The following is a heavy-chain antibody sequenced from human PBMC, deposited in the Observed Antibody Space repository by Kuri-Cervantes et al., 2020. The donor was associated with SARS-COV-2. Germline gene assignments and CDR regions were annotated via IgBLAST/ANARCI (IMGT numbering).Heavy chain of an antibody. CDR1: GYTFTSYD. D-gene: IGHD5-24*01. Sequence: ASVKVSCKASGYTFTSYDINWVRQATGQGLEWMGWINPNSGGTNYAQKFQGRVTMTRDTSISTAYMELSRLRSDDTAVYYCARVSGIDGDVWGKGTTVTVSS. V-gene: IGHV1-2*02. CDR3: ARVSGIDGDV. CDR2: INPNSGGT. J-gene: IGHJ6*04.